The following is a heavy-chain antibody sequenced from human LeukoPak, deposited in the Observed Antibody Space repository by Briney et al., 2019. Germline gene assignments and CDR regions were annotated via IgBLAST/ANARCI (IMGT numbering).Heavy chain of an antibody. J-gene: IGHJ3*02. V-gene: IGHV3-21*01. Sequence: GGSLILSCAASGFTFSSYSMNRVREAPGKGLEWVSSISSSSSYIYYADSVKGRFTISRDNAKNSLYLQMNSLRAEDTAVYYCARVRGTMIVSNAFDIWGQGTMVTVSS. CDR1: GFTFSSYS. CDR3: ARVRGTMIVSNAFDI. D-gene: IGHD3-22*01. CDR2: ISSSSSYI.